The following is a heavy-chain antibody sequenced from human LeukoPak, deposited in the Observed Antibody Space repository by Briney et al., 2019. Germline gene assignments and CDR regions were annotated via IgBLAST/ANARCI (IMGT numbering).Heavy chain of an antibody. Sequence: GASVKVSCKASGYTFTSLDINWVRQATGQGLEWVGWMNPKSGYTGYAQQFQGRVTITRNSSIRTVYMELSSLRSDDTAVYYCARLGLPDANRPIDCWGQGTLVTVSS. D-gene: IGHD2-2*01. J-gene: IGHJ4*02. CDR3: ARLGLPDANRPIDC. CDR1: GYTFTSLD. CDR2: MNPKSGYT. V-gene: IGHV1-8*01.